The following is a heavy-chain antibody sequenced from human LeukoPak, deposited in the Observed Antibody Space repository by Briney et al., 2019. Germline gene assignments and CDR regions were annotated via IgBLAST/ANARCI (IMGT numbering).Heavy chain of an antibody. CDR1: AFTFTSYG. CDR3: AKDIYDFSGSYPLYGMDV. CDR2: ISYDGSKK. V-gene: IGHV3-30*18. D-gene: IGHD3-10*01. Sequence: GGSLRLSCAVSAFTFTSYGMHWVRQAPGKGLEWVAVISYDGSKKYYADSVKGRFTISRDNSKNTLDLQMNSLRGEDTAVYYCAKDIYDFSGSYPLYGMDVWGQGTTVTVSS. J-gene: IGHJ6*02.